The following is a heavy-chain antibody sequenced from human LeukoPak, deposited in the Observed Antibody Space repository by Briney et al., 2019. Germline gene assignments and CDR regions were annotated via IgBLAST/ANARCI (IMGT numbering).Heavy chain of an antibody. CDR2: IIPIFGAA. Sequence: GASVKVSCKASGGTFSSYAISWGRQAPGQGLELMGGIIPIFGAANYAQKFQGRVTITADESTSTAYMELSSLRSEDTAVYYCARDYYGSGSYQDYWGQGTMVTVSS. V-gene: IGHV1-69*13. J-gene: IGHJ4*02. CDR1: GGTFSSYA. CDR3: ARDYYGSGSYQDY. D-gene: IGHD3-10*01.